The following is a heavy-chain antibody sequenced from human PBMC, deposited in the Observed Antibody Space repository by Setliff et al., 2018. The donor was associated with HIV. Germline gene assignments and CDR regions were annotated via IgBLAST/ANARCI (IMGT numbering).Heavy chain of an antibody. D-gene: IGHD6-13*01. CDR3: ARDQVAFIAAAGTGECAFDI. V-gene: IGHV1-2*02. CDR2: INPDSGGT. J-gene: IGHJ3*02. Sequence: ASVKVSCKTSGDTLSDYYIHWVRQAPGQGLEWMGWINPDSGGTNYAQKFQGRVTMTRDTSTSTAYMELRSLRSDDTAVYYCARDQVAFIAAAGTGECAFDIWGQGTMVTVSS. CDR1: GDTLSDYY.